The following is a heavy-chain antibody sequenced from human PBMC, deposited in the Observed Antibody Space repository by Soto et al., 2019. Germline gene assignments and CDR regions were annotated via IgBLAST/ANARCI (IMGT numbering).Heavy chain of an antibody. D-gene: IGHD2-2*01. CDR3: AKSLGYCTSTSCRYYYYYGMDV. J-gene: IGHJ6*02. V-gene: IGHV3-30*18. Sequence: QVQLVESGGGVVQPGRSLRLSCAASGFTFSSYGMHWVRQAPGTGLEWVALISYDGSTKYYADSVKGRFTISRDNSRNTLYMQINSLRAEDTAVYYCAKSLGYCTSTSCRYYYYYGMDVWGQGTTVTVSS. CDR1: GFTFSSYG. CDR2: ISYDGSTK.